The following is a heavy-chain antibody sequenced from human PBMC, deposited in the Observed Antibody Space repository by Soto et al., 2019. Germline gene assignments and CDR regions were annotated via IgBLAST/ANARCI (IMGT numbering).Heavy chain of an antibody. V-gene: IGHV3-33*01. Sequence: QVQLVESGGGVVQPGRSLRLSCAASGFTFSSYGMHWVRQAPGKGLEWVAVIWYDGSNKYYADSVKGRFTISRDNSKNTLYLQMYSLRAEDTAVYYCAREVSSGIAVAGGDYWGQGTLVTVSS. J-gene: IGHJ4*02. CDR2: IWYDGSNK. CDR1: GFTFSSYG. CDR3: AREVSSGIAVAGGDY. D-gene: IGHD6-19*01.